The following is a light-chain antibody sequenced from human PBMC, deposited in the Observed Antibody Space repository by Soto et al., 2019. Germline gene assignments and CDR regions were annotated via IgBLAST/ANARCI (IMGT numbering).Light chain of an antibody. CDR3: SSYTSSSTQVV. Sequence: QSVKTQPPSASGTPGQRVTISCSGGSSNIGNNYVYWYQQFPGTAPKLLIYRNNQRPSGVPDRFSGSKSGTSASLAISGLRSEDEADYYCSSYTSSSTQVVFGGGTKVTVL. J-gene: IGLJ2*01. CDR2: RNN. CDR1: SSNIGNNY. V-gene: IGLV1-47*01.